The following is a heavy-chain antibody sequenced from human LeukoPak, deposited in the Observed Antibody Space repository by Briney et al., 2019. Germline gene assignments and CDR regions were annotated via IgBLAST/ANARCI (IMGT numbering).Heavy chain of an antibody. J-gene: IGHJ4*02. CDR3: ASGGTLFDY. CDR1: GFTFSTYE. V-gene: IGHV3-48*03. Sequence: GGSLRLSCAASGFTFSTYEMNWVRQPPGKGLGWVSYITSSGSTIYYADSVKGRFTISRDNAKNSLYLQMSSLRAEDTAVYYCASGGTLFDYWGQGTLVTVSS. CDR2: ITSSGSTI. D-gene: IGHD1-1*01.